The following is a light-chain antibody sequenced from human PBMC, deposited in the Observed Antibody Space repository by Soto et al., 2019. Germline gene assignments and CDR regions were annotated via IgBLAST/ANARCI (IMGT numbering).Light chain of an antibody. CDR2: GAS. Sequence: EIVLTQSPGTLSLSPGESTTLSCRASQSVSSYLAWYQQKPGQAPRLLIYGASSRATGIPDRFSGSGSGTDFTLTISRLEPEDFAVYYCQQYVSSPFTFGQGTKVDIK. CDR1: QSVSSY. CDR3: QQYVSSPFT. J-gene: IGKJ2*01. V-gene: IGKV3-20*01.